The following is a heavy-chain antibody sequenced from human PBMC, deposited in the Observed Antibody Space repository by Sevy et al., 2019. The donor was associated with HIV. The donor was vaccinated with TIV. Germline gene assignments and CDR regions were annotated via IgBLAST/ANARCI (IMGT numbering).Heavy chain of an antibody. CDR3: ARVHDYYDSSGYYPLDY. J-gene: IGHJ4*02. CDR2: ISSSGSTI. Sequence: GGSLRLSCAASGFTFSDYYMSWIRLAPGKGLEWVSYISSSGSTIYYADSVKGRFTISRDNAKNSLYLQMNSLRAEDTAVYCCARVHDYYDSSGYYPLDYWGQGTLVTVSS. D-gene: IGHD3-22*01. V-gene: IGHV3-11*01. CDR1: GFTFSDYY.